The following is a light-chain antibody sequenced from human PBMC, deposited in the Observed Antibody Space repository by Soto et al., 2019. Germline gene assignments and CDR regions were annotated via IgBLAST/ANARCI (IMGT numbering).Light chain of an antibody. V-gene: IGLV2-11*01. CDR2: DVS. Sequence: QSALTQPRSVSGSPGQSVTISCTGTSSDVGGYNYVSWYQQHPGKAPKLMIYDVSKRPSGVPDRFSGSKSGHTASLTISGLQAEDEADYYCCSYAGSYTHVVFGGGTKVTVL. CDR3: CSYAGSYTHVV. J-gene: IGLJ2*01. CDR1: SSDVGGYNY.